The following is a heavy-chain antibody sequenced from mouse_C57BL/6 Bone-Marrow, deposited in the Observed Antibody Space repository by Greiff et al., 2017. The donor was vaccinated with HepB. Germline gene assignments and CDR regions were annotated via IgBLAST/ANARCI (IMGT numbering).Heavy chain of an antibody. Sequence: VQRVESGAELARPGASVKLSCKASGYTFTSYGISWVKQRTGQGLEWIGEIYPRSGNTYYNEKFKGKATLTADKSSSTAYMELRSLTSEDSAVYFCARRINDYDDYFDYWGQGTTLTVSS. J-gene: IGHJ2*01. CDR1: GYTFTSYG. CDR2: IYPRSGNT. D-gene: IGHD2-4*01. CDR3: ARRINDYDDYFDY. V-gene: IGHV1-81*01.